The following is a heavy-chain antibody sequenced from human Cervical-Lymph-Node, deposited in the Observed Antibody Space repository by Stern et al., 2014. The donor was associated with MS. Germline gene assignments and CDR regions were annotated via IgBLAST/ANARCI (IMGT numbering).Heavy chain of an antibody. V-gene: IGHV1-69*01. CDR2: VIPIFGTA. J-gene: IGHJ4*02. CDR3: ASSPPYYDSSGYYYYFDY. D-gene: IGHD3-22*01. CDR1: GGTFSSYA. Sequence: VQLLESGAEVKKPGSSVKVSCKASGGTFSSYAISWVRQAPGQGLEWMGGVIPIFGTANYAQKFQGRVTTTADEYTSTAYMELSSLRSEDTAVYYCASSPPYYDSSGYYYYFDYWGQGTLVTVSS.